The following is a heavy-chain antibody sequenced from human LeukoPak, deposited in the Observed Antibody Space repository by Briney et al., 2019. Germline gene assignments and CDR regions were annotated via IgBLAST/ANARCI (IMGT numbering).Heavy chain of an antibody. Sequence: GGSLRLSCAVSGITLSNYGMSWVRQAPGKGPEWVAGISGSAGGTYYADSVKGRFTISRDNAKNTLYLQLNNLRAEDTAVYFCAKRGVVIRVILVGFYKEAYYFDSWGQGALVTVSS. CDR2: ISGSAGGT. CDR3: AKRGVVIRVILVGFYKEAYYFDS. V-gene: IGHV3-23*01. J-gene: IGHJ4*02. D-gene: IGHD3-22*01. CDR1: GITLSNYG.